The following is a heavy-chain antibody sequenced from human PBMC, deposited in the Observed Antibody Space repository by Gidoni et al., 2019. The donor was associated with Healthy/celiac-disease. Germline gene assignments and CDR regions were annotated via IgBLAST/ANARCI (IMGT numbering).Heavy chain of an antibody. CDR3: ARDLRPISSSWYRTNYGMDV. V-gene: IGHV3-66*02. J-gene: IGHJ6*02. D-gene: IGHD6-13*01. Sequence: EVQLVESGGGLVQPGGSLRLSCAASGFTVSSNYMSWVRQAPGKGLEWVSVIYSGGSTYYADSVKGRFTISRDNSKNTLYLQMNSLRAEDTAVYYCARDLRPISSSWYRTNYGMDVWGQGTTVTVSS. CDR1: GFTVSSNY. CDR2: IYSGGST.